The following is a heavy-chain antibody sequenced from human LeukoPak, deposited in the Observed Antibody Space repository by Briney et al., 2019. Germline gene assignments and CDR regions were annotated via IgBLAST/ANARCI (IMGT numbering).Heavy chain of an antibody. Sequence: PGGSLRLSCAASGFTFSSYAMHWVRQAPGKGLEWVAVISYDGSNKYYADSVKGRFTISRDNSKNTLYLQMNSLRAEDTAVYYCAKESGDTAMVLDVWGQGTTVIVSS. CDR2: ISYDGSNK. V-gene: IGHV3-30*14. D-gene: IGHD5-18*01. J-gene: IGHJ6*02. CDR1: GFTFSSYA. CDR3: AKESGDTAMVLDV.